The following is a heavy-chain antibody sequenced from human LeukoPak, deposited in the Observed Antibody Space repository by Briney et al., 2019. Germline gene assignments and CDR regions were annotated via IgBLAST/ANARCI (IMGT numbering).Heavy chain of an antibody. CDR3: ARGGRDGPVDF. D-gene: IGHD5-24*01. J-gene: IGHJ4*02. CDR2: MSYSGTN. CDR1: VGSVRSHY. Sequence: PSETLSLTCIVSVGSVRSHYWNWIRQPPGKGLEWIGFMSYSGTNDYNPSLNSRVSISIDTSRNRVSLSLSSVTAADTAYYRCARGGRDGPVDFGGQGTLVTVSS. V-gene: IGHV4-59*02.